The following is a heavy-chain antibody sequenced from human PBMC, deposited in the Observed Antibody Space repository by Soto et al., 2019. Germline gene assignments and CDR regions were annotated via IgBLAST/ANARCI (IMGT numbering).Heavy chain of an antibody. D-gene: IGHD5-18*01. CDR1: GFNFSSYS. CDR3: ARHTAMVNGDWFDP. CDR2: ISSSSSYI. Sequence: GGSLRLSCAASGFNFSSYSMNWVRQAPGKGLEWVSSISSSSSYIYYADSVKCRFTISRDNAKNSLYLQMNSLRAEDTAVYYCARHTAMVNGDWFDPWGQGTQVTVSS. J-gene: IGHJ5*02. V-gene: IGHV3-21*01.